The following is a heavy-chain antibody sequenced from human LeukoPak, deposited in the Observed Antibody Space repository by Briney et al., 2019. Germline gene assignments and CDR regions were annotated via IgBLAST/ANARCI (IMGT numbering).Heavy chain of an antibody. CDR2: ISSSSSYI. J-gene: IGHJ4*02. CDR1: GFTFSSYS. CDR3: ARGQDYYDSSGYYYDLYYFVY. Sequence: PGGSLRLSCAASGFTFSSYSMNWVRQAPGKGLEWVSSISSSSSYIYYADSVKGRFTISRDNAKNSLYLQMNSLRAEDTAVYYCARGQDYYDSSGYYYDLYYFVYWGQGTLVTVSS. D-gene: IGHD3-22*01. V-gene: IGHV3-21*01.